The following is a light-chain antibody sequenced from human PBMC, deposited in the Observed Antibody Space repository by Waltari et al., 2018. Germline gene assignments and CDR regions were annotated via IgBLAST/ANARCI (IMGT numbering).Light chain of an antibody. J-gene: IGKJ1*01. CDR3: QMYVRLPVT. CDR1: QSVGRA. V-gene: IGKV3-20*01. CDR2: DAS. Sequence: CRASQSVGRALAWYQRKPGQAPRLLIYDASSRATGISDKYSGSGSGTDFSLTISRVEPEDFAVYFCQMYVRLPVTFGQGTKVEVK.